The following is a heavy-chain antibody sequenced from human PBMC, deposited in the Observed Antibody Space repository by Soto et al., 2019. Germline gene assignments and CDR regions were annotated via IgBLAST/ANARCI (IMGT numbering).Heavy chain of an antibody. CDR3: ARHRARFDILVGIDY. CDR2: VYYTGST. J-gene: IGHJ4*02. Sequence: QVQLQESGPGLVKPSETLSLTCTVSGGSINSYYWSWIRQPPGEGLEWIGYVYYTGSTKYSPSLKSRLTMSVDTSRNQFSLRLSSVTAADTAVYYCARHRARFDILVGIDYWGQGTLVTVSS. CDR1: GGSINSYY. D-gene: IGHD3-9*01. V-gene: IGHV4-59*08.